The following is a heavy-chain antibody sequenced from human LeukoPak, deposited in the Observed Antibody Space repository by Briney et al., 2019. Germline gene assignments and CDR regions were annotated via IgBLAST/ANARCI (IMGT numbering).Heavy chain of an antibody. CDR1: GSTFSSYS. CDR3: AREYDFWSGYYGY. Sequence: GGSLRLSCAASGSTFSSYSMNWVRQAPGKGLEWASSITGSSRYIYYADSVKGRFTISRDNAKNSLFLQMNSLRAEDTAVYYCAREYDFWSGYYGYWGQGTLVTVSS. J-gene: IGHJ4*02. CDR2: ITGSSRYI. V-gene: IGHV3-21*01. D-gene: IGHD3-3*01.